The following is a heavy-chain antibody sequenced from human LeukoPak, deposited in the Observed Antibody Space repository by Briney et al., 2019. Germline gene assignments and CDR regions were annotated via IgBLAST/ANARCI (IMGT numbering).Heavy chain of an antibody. CDR1: GFTFSSYG. CDR3: AKVVEPTGH. V-gene: IGHV3-23*01. J-gene: IGHJ4*02. D-gene: IGHD1-14*01. Sequence: GGTLRLSCAASGFTFSSYGMSWVRQAPGKGLEWVSAISGSGGSTYYADSVKGRFTISRDNSENTLYLQMNSLRAEDTAVYYCAKVVEPTGHWGQGTLVTVSS. CDR2: ISGSGGST.